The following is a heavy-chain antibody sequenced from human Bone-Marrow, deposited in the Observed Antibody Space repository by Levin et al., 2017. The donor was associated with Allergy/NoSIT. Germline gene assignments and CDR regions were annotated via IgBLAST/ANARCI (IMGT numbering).Heavy chain of an antibody. D-gene: IGHD2-15*01. CDR3: ARLRCSGGSCFARLDNWFDL. V-gene: IGHV1-2*02. Sequence: ASVKVSCKASGYTFTGYYIYWLRLAPGQGPEWMGWINPKSGGTNYAQKFQGRLTMTRDMSIGTAYMELNSLTSDDTALYYCARLRCSGGSCFARLDNWFDLWGQGTLVTVSS. CDR2: INPKSGGT. CDR1: GYTFTGYY. J-gene: IGHJ5*02.